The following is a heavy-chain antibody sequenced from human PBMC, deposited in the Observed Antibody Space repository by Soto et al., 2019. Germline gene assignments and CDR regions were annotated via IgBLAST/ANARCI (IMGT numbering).Heavy chain of an antibody. Sequence: QITLKESGPTLVKPTQTLTLTCTFSGFSLSTSGVGVGWIRQPPGKALEWLALIYWDDDKRYSPSLKSRLTITKDHSKIQVVLTMTNMDPVDTATYYCAHTVSSYSYTVGTVPLDYWGQGTLVTVSS. D-gene: IGHD5-18*01. J-gene: IGHJ4*02. CDR2: IYWDDDK. CDR3: AHTVSSYSYTVGTVPLDY. CDR1: GFSLSTSGVG. V-gene: IGHV2-5*02.